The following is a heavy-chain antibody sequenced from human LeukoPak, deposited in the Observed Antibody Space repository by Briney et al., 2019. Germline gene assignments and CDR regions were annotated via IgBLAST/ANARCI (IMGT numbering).Heavy chain of an antibody. J-gene: IGHJ3*02. D-gene: IGHD2-2*02. CDR3: ARLALYGSGAFDI. V-gene: IGHV3-21*01. CDR2: ISSSSSSYI. CDR1: GFTFSSYS. Sequence: GGSLRLSCAASGFTFSSYSMNWVRQAPGKGLEWVSSISSSSSSYIYYADSVKGRFTISRDNAKNSLYLQMNSLRAEDTAVYYCARLALYGSGAFDIWGQGTMVTVSS.